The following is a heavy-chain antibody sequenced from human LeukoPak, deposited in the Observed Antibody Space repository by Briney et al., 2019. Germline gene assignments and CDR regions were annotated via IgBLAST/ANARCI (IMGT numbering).Heavy chain of an antibody. CDR2: ISGTSDTT. J-gene: IGHJ3*02. V-gene: IGHV3-23*01. D-gene: IGHD3-3*01. CDR3: AKADATIGGAFDI. CDR1: GFIFKNYA. Sequence: GGSLRLSCAASGFIFKNYAMSWVRQAPGKGLEWVSIISGTSDTTRYGDSVRGRFTTSRDNPRNTLYLQMNSLRVYDTAVYYCAKADATIGGAFDIWGKGTMVTVS.